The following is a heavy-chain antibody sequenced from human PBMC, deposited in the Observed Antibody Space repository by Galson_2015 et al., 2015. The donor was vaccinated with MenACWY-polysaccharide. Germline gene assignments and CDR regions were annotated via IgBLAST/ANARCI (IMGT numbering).Heavy chain of an antibody. J-gene: IGHJ4*02. CDR1: GFTFNDFW. CDR3: ARDGGRTIGTTQRGY. Sequence: SLRLSCAASGFTFNDFWLSWVRQAPGKELEWVANINQYGSEKYYVDSVKGRFTISRDNAKNSLYLQMNSLRAEDTAVYYCARDGGRTIGTTQRGYWGQGTLVTVSS. V-gene: IGHV3-7*01. D-gene: IGHD1-1*01. CDR2: INQYGSEK.